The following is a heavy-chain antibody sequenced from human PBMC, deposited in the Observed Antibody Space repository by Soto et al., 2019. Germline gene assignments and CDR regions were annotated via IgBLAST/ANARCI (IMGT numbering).Heavy chain of an antibody. CDR3: AKEGTPYTSSHLDN. V-gene: IGHV3-30*18. CDR1: GFTFRTFG. Sequence: QVQLVESGGGVVQSGRSLRLSCVASGFTFRTFGMQWVRQVPGKGREWVAVVSHDGIIQHYADSVKGRFSISRDNFKNTVYLQMYRLRPDDTAVYYCAKEGTPYTSSHLDNWGQGTLVTVSS. D-gene: IGHD6-19*01. J-gene: IGHJ4*02. CDR2: VSHDGIIQ.